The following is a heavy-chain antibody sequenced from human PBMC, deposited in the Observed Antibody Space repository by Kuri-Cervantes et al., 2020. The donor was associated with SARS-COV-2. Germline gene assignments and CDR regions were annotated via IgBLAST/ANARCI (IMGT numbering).Heavy chain of an antibody. J-gene: IGHJ4*02. CDR1: GFTFSSYW. Sequence: GESLKISCAASGFTFSSYWMHWVRQAPGKGLVWVSRINSDGSSTSYADSVKGRFTISRDNAKNTLYLQMNSLRAEDTAVYYCARGHCSGGSCYVPPDYWGQGTLVTVSS. V-gene: IGHV3-74*01. CDR2: INSDGSST. D-gene: IGHD2-15*01. CDR3: ARGHCSGGSCYVPPDY.